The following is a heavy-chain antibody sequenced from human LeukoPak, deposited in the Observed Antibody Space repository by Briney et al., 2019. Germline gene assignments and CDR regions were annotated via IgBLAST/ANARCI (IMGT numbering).Heavy chain of an antibody. D-gene: IGHD3-10*01. Sequence: GASMKVSCKASGYTFTGYYMHWVRQAPGQGLEWMGWINPNSGGTNYAQKFQGRVTMTRDTSISTAYMELSRLGSDDTAVYYCARDRITMVRGVKNWFDPWGQGTLVTVSS. V-gene: IGHV1-2*02. CDR3: ARDRITMVRGVKNWFDP. CDR2: INPNSGGT. J-gene: IGHJ5*02. CDR1: GYTFTGYY.